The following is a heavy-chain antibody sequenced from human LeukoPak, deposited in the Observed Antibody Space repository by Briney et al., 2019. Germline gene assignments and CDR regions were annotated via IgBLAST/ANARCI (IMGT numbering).Heavy chain of an antibody. D-gene: IGHD4-23*01. CDR3: ARRDGDNDRGFDY. CDR2: IWYDRSKR. CDR1: RFTFSDYG. V-gene: IGHV3-33*01. Sequence: GGSLRLSCAASRFTFSDYGMHWVRQAPGKGLEWVAVIWYDRSKRYYTESVKGRFTISRDNSRNTLYLQMNSLKAEDTAVYYCARRDGDNDRGFDYWGQGTLVTVSS. J-gene: IGHJ4*02.